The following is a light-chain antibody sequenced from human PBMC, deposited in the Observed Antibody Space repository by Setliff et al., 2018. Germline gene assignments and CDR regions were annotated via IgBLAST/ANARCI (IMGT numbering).Light chain of an antibody. CDR3: CSYAGSYTSLYV. J-gene: IGLJ1*01. CDR1: SSDVGGYNY. Sequence: QSALTQPRSVSGSPGQSVTISCTGTSSDVGGYNYVSWYQQHPGKAPKLMIYDVSKRPSGVPDRFSGPKSGNTASLTISGLQAEDEADYYCCSYAGSYTSLYVFGTGTKV. CDR2: DVS. V-gene: IGLV2-11*01.